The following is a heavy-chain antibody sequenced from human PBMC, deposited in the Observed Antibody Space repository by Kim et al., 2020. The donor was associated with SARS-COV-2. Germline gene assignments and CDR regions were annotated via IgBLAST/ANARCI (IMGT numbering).Heavy chain of an antibody. CDR3: AKEGLGASDAFDM. CDR2: ISHDESDK. CDR1: GFTFSRNG. J-gene: IGHJ3*02. V-gene: IGHV3-30*18. Sequence: GGSLRLSCAASGFTFSRNGMHWVRQAPGKGLEWVGFISHDESDKYYVDSVKGRFTISRDNSKNTLYLQMNSLRAEDTAVYYCAKEGLGASDAFDMWHQGT.